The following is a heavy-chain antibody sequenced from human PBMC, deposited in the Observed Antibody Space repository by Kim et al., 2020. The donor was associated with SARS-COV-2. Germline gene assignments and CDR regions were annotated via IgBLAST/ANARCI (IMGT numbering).Heavy chain of an antibody. CDR3: AKVQLERPKYRGAFDI. CDR1: GFTFDDYA. V-gene: IGHV3-9*01. J-gene: IGHJ3*02. CDR2: ISWNSGSI. D-gene: IGHD1-1*01. Sequence: GGSLRLSCAASGFTFDDYAMHWVRQAPGKGLEWVSGISWNSGSIGYADSVKGRFTISRDNAKNSLYLQMNSLRAEDTALYYCAKVQLERPKYRGAFDIWGQGTMVTVSS.